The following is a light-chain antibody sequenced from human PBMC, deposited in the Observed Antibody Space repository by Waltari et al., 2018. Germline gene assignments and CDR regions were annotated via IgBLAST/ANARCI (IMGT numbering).Light chain of an antibody. CDR1: NSKIEPGYD. V-gene: IGLV1-40*01. Sequence: QYVLTQPPSVSGAPGQRVTISCTWSNSKIEPGYDVHWYQQLPGTAPKLLIFRNSHWPSGVPDRFSGSRSGTSASLAITGLQADDEAIYYCQSYDNTLSVVFGGGTKVTVL. J-gene: IGLJ2*01. CDR3: QSYDNTLSVV. CDR2: RNS.